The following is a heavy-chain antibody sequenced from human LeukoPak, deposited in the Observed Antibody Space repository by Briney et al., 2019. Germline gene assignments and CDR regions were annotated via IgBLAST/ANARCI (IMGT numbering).Heavy chain of an antibody. Sequence: GSLRLSCAVSGFTFSSYSMSWVRQAPGKGLEWVSLISSRSTYTYYADSVKGRFAISRDDAKNSLYLQMNNLRAEDTAVYYCASAGGDVSNAFGAFDIWGQGTMVTVSS. CDR1: GFTFSSYS. V-gene: IGHV3-21*01. CDR3: ASAGGDVSNAFGAFDI. J-gene: IGHJ3*02. D-gene: IGHD2-8*01. CDR2: ISSRSTYT.